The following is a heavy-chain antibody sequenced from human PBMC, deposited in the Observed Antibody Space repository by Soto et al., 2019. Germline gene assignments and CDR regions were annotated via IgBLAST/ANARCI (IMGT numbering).Heavy chain of an antibody. D-gene: IGHD3-10*01. Sequence: QVQLQESGPGLVKPSQTLSLSCTVSGGSISSAAYYWSWIRQHPGKGLEWIGYISHSGSTYYTPSLQSRVIISADTSKNQFSLNLTSVTAAETSVYYCAREYPYGSNFFDCWGQGALVTVSS. CDR3: AREYPYGSNFFDC. CDR2: ISHSGST. CDR1: GGSISSAAYY. V-gene: IGHV4-31*03. J-gene: IGHJ4*02.